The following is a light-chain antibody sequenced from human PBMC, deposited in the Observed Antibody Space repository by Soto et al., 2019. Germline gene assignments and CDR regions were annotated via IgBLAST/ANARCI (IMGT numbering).Light chain of an antibody. V-gene: IGLV2-14*01. Sequence: QSALTQPASVSGSPGQSITISCTGTSSDVGGYSYVSWYQQHPDKAPKLIIYDVSNRPSGVSDRFSGSKSGNTASLTISGLQAEDEADYYCISYTSSSPLYVFGTGTKVTVL. CDR1: SSDVGGYSY. J-gene: IGLJ1*01. CDR3: ISYTSSSPLYV. CDR2: DVS.